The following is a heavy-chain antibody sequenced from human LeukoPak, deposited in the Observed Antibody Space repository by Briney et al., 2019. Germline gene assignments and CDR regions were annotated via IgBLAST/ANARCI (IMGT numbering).Heavy chain of an antibody. V-gene: IGHV6-1*01. Sequence: SQTLSLTCAISGDSVSSNRVTWNWIRQSPSRGLEWLGRTYYRSKWSTDYAVSVESRISINPDTSKNQFSLQLNSVTPEDTAVYYCARVVSGIFEYWGQGTLVSVS. CDR2: TYYRSKWST. J-gene: IGHJ4*02. CDR3: ARVVSGIFEY. D-gene: IGHD1-26*01. CDR1: GDSVSSNRVT.